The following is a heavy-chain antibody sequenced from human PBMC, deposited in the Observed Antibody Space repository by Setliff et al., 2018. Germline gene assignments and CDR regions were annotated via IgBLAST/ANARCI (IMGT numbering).Heavy chain of an antibody. J-gene: IGHJ4*02. CDR2: INHSGST. Sequence: KPSETLSLTCAVYGGSFSGYYWSWIRQPPGKGLEWIGEINHSGSTNYNPSLKSRVTISVDTSKNQFSLNLSSVTAADTAVYYCAGGSGSGSPDYWGQGTLVTVSS. V-gene: IGHV4-34*01. CDR1: GGSFSGYY. D-gene: IGHD1-26*01. CDR3: AGGSGSGSPDY.